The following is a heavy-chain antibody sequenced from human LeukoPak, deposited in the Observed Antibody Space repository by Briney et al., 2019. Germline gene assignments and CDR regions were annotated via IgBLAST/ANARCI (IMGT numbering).Heavy chain of an antibody. CDR2: ISSSRNVI. V-gene: IGHV3-21*01. J-gene: IGHJ4*02. CDR1: EFIFRSYT. D-gene: IGHD3-22*01. Sequence: GGSLRLSCVASEFIFRSYTINWVRQAPGKGLEWVSSISSSRNVIYYADSLRGRFTISRDNAKYSVYLQMDSLRVEDTAVYYCTRDLIGYYRDDYWGQGTLVTVSS. CDR3: TRDLIGYYRDDY.